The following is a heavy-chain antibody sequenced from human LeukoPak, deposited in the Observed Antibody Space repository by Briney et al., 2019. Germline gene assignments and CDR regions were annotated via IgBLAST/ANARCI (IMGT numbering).Heavy chain of an antibody. CDR1: GGTISSSSYY. D-gene: IGHD3-22*01. V-gene: IGHV4-39*01. CDR2: IYYTGTT. CDR3: ARHPDYYDSSGYYRWFDP. J-gene: IGHJ5*02. Sequence: PSETLSLTCTVSGGTISSSSYYWGWIRQPPGKGLEWFGSIYYTGTTYYNLSLKSRVTISVDTSKNQFSLKLSSVTAADTAVYYCARHPDYYDSSGYYRWFDPWGQGTLVTVSS.